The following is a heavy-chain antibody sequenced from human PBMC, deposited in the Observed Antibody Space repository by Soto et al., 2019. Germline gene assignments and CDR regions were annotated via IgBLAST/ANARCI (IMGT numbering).Heavy chain of an antibody. V-gene: IGHV1-18*01. CDR2: ISADNGDT. CDR3: ERVYYDSSGFYHEDH. CDR1: GYNFNNFL. J-gene: IGHJ1*01. Sequence: QVKLVQSGPEVKKPGASVMVSCQASGYNFNNFLISWVRQAPGQGPEWVGWISADNGDTNYGQKFLGRVTMTTDTSTSTAYMDLRSLRADDTAVYYCERVYYDSSGFYHEDHWGQGTLISVSS. D-gene: IGHD3-22*01.